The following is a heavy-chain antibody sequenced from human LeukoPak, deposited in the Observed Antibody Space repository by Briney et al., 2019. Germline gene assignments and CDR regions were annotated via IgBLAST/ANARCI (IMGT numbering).Heavy chain of an antibody. CDR2: IYYSGST. Sequence: SETLSLTCTVSGGSISSGGYYWSWIRQHPGQGLVWIGYIYYSGSTYYNPSLKSRVTISVDTSKNQFSLKLSSVTAADTAVYYCASYVGARNWFDPWGQGTLVTVSS. CDR3: ASYVGARNWFDP. CDR1: GGSISSGGYY. J-gene: IGHJ5*02. V-gene: IGHV4-31*03. D-gene: IGHD1-26*01.